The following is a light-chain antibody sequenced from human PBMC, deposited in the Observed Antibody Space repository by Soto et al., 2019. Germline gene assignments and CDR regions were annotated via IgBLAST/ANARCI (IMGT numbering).Light chain of an antibody. CDR1: QSVSSN. CDR2: DTS. J-gene: IGKJ1*01. CDR3: QQYNSYWT. V-gene: IGKV3D-15*01. Sequence: EIVMTQSPATLSVYPGERATLSCRASQSVSSNLAWYQQKPGQAPRLILYDTSFRATGIPDRFSGSGSGTDFTLTISGLQSDDFATYYCQQYNSYWTFGQGTKVDIK.